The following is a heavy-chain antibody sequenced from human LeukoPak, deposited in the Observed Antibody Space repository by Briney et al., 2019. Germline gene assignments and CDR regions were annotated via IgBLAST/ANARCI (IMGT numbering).Heavy chain of an antibody. CDR3: AGSESYHNWFDS. CDR2: INPNSGGT. V-gene: IGHV1-2*02. CDR1: GYTFTDYF. Sequence: ASVKVSCKASGYTFTDYFLHWVRQAPGQGLEWMGWINPNSGGTNYAQKFQGRVTMTRDTSISTAYMELSRLRSDDTAVYYCAGSESYHNWFDSWGQGTLVTVSS. D-gene: IGHD3-10*01. J-gene: IGHJ5*01.